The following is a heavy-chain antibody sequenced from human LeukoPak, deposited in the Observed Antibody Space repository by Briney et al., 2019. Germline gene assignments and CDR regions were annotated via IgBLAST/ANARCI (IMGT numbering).Heavy chain of an antibody. CDR3: ARFISSIWFGDLLIWLYT. V-gene: IGHV4-30-2*01. CDR1: GGSISSGGYC. CDR2: ICHSGST. D-gene: IGHD3-10*01. J-gene: IGHJ5*02. Sequence: SETLSLTCAVSGGSISSGGYCWIWIRQPPGKGLVWIGYICHSGSTYYNPSLKSRVTISVDRSKIQFSLKLSSVTAADTAVYACARFISSIWFGDLLIWLYTWGQGTLVTVSS.